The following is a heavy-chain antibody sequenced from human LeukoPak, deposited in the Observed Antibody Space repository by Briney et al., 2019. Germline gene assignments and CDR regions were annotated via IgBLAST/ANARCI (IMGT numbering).Heavy chain of an antibody. D-gene: IGHD3-22*01. CDR2: INPNSGGT. J-gene: IGHJ4*02. V-gene: IGHV1-2*02. CDR3: AGLFSNASRGYLDY. CDR1: GYTFTGYY. Sequence: ASVKVSRKASGYTFTGYYMHWVRQAPGQGLEWMGWINPNSGGTNYAQQFQGRVTMTRDTSISTAYMELSRLRSDDTAVYYCAGLFSNASRGYLDYWGQGTPVTVSS.